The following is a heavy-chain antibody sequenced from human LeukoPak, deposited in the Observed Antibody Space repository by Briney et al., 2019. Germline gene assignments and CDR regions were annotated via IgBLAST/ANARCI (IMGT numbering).Heavy chain of an antibody. V-gene: IGHV1-18*01. CDR3: ARGTLLYSSGWYLIGPFDF. Sequence: ASVKVSCKASGYTFTSYGISWVRQAPGQRLEWMGWISAYNDLTKYAEKLQGRVTMTTDTSTSTAYLELRSLRSDDTAMYYCARGTLLYSSGWYLIGPFDFWGQGTMVTVSS. D-gene: IGHD6-19*01. CDR2: ISAYNDLT. CDR1: GYTFTSYG. J-gene: IGHJ3*01.